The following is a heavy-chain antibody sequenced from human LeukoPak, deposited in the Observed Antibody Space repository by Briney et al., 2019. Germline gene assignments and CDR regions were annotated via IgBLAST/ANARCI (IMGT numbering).Heavy chain of an antibody. V-gene: IGHV3-23*01. CDR2: ITGSGSTT. J-gene: IGHJ4*02. CDR3: AKAWYGAYIDDY. D-gene: IGHD4-17*01. Sequence: GGSLRLSCAASGFTFSTYAMNWVRQAPGKGLEWVSAITGSGSTTYYAESVRGRFTISRDNSKNTLYLQMNSLRAEDTAVYFCAKAWYGAYIDDYWGQGTLVTVSS. CDR1: GFTFSTYA.